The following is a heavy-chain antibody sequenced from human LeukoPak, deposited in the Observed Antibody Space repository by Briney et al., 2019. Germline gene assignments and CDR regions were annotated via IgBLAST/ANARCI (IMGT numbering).Heavy chain of an antibody. D-gene: IGHD3-10*01. J-gene: IGHJ4*02. Sequence: SETLSLTCAVYGGSFSGYYWSWIRQPPGKGLEWIGEINHSGSTNYNPSLKSRVTISVVTSKNQFSLKLSSVTAADTAVYYCARGRVRARMVRGVSFDYWGQGTLVTVSS. V-gene: IGHV4-34*01. CDR1: GGSFSGYY. CDR3: ARGRVRARMVRGVSFDY. CDR2: INHSGST.